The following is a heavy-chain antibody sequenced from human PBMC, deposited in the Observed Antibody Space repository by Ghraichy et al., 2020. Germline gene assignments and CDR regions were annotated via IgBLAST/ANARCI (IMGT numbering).Heavy chain of an antibody. CDR3: SRAMGSSKAV. D-gene: IGHD3-16*01. CDR2: INPDGSTT. J-gene: IGHJ6*02. Sequence: GGSLRLSCAASGFTFSDYWMHWVRPAPGQGLVWVSHINPDGSTTAYADSVKGRFTISRDNAKNILYLQMNILRAEDTAVYSCSRAMGSSKAVWGQGTTVSASS. CDR1: GFTFSDYW. V-gene: IGHV3-74*01.